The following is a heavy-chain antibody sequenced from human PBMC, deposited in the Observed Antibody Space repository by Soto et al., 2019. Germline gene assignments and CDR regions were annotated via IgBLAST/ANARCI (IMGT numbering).Heavy chain of an antibody. CDR2: FYNSENT. CDR1: GGSISAYY. Sequence: SETRSLSWSGSGGSISAYYWSWIRQPAGKGLEWIGRFYNSENTNYNPSLKSRVTMSVDTSKNQFSLKLSAVTAADTAVYYCARGRGYSSGSSPSCFAPWAQGPLLTVS. J-gene: IGHJ5*02. V-gene: IGHV4-4*07. D-gene: IGHD6-19*01. CDR3: ARGRGYSSGSSPSCFAP.